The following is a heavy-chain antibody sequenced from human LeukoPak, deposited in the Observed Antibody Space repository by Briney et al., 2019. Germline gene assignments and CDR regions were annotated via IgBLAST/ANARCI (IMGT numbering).Heavy chain of an antibody. CDR3: ANSLYSSSWSPFDY. CDR1: GGSISSGNYY. Sequence: SETLSLTCTVSGGSISSGNYYWSWIRQPAGKGLEWIGRIYYSGSTYYNPSLKSRVTISVDTSKNQFSLKLSSVTAADTAVYYCANSLYSSSWSPFDYWGQGTLVTVSS. CDR2: IYYSGST. J-gene: IGHJ4*02. D-gene: IGHD6-13*01. V-gene: IGHV4-39*01.